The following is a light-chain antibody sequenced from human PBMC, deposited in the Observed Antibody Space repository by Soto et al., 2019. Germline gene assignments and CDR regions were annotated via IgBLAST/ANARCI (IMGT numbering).Light chain of an antibody. CDR1: RSIDHW. V-gene: IGKV1-5*03. CDR2: RAS. CDR3: QQYNSYSEYT. Sequence: DIQMTQSPSSLSASIGDRVTITCRASRSIDHWLAWYQQKPGKAPKLLIFRASTLTTGVPSRFSGSGFGTQFTLTISSLQPDDFATYYCQQYNSYSEYTFGHGTKLEIK. J-gene: IGKJ2*01.